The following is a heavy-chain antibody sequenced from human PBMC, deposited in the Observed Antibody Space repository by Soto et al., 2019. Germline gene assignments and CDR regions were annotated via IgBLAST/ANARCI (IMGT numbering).Heavy chain of an antibody. CDR3: ARESTDAAAGITYYYGMDV. V-gene: IGHV4-4*02. Sequence: LEXIGEIYHSGSTNYNPSLKSRYTISVDKPKNQSSLKLSSVTAADTAVYYCARESTDAAAGITYYYGMDVWGQGTTVTVSS. D-gene: IGHD6-13*01. J-gene: IGHJ6*02. CDR2: IYHSGST.